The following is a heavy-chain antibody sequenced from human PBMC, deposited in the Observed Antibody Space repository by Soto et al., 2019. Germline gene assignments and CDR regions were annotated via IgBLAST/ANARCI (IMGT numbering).Heavy chain of an antibody. CDR3: ARSVDP. V-gene: IGHV4-31*03. Sequence: QVQLKEPGQGLLNPSRTRSFTALFSVAPFSSVVNSWTWFRQHPGKGLEWIGYIFYSGTTYYNPSLKSRVTISVDTSKNQFSLKLSSVTAADTAVYYCARSVDPWGQGTLVTVSS. J-gene: IGHJ5*02. CDR2: IFYSGTT. CDR1: VAPFSSVVNS.